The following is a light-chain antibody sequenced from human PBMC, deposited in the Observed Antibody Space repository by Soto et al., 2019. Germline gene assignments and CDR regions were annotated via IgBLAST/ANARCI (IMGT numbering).Light chain of an antibody. CDR2: DAS. Sequence: EIVLTQSPAILSLYPGERVTLSCRASQSVSGHVAWYQQRPGQRPRLLIYDASIRGTGISARFSGSGSGTDYTLTIRRLDPEDFAVYYCQWRSNWPIFGGGTKIEVK. CDR3: QWRSNWPI. V-gene: IGKV3-11*01. CDR1: QSVSGH. J-gene: IGKJ4*01.